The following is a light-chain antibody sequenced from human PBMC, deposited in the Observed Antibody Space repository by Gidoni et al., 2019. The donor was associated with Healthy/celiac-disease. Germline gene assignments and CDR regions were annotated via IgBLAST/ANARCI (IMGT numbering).Light chain of an antibody. Sequence: DIQMTQSPSSLSASVGDRVTSTCRASQSISSYLNWYQQKPGKAPKLLIYAASSLQSGVPSRFSDSGSETDVTLTISSLQPEDFATYYCQQSYSTPPITFGQGTRLEIK. J-gene: IGKJ5*01. CDR2: AAS. V-gene: IGKV1-39*01. CDR3: QQSYSTPPIT. CDR1: QSISSY.